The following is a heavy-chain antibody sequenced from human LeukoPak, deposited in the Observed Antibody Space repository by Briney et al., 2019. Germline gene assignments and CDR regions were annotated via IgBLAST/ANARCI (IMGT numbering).Heavy chain of an antibody. CDR3: ARDTTLTTVTTSAFDI. J-gene: IGHJ3*02. Sequence: KTSETLSLTCTVSGGSISSYYWSWIRQPPGKGLEWIGYIYYSGSTNYNPSLKSRVTISVDTSKNQFSLKLSSVTAADTAVYYCARDTTLTTVTTSAFDIWGQGTMVTVSS. D-gene: IGHD4-17*01. V-gene: IGHV4-59*01. CDR1: GGSISSYY. CDR2: IYYSGST.